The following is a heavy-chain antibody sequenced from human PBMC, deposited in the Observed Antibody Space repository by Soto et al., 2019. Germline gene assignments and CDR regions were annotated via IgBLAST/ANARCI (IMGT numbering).Heavy chain of an antibody. J-gene: IGHJ4*02. Sequence: GGSLRLSCAASGFTFSSYGMHWVRQAPGKGLEWVAVISYDGSNKYYADSVKGRFTISRDNSKNTLYLQMNSLRAEDTAVYYCAKELAIYYDSSGYYNFDYWGQGTLVTVSS. D-gene: IGHD3-22*01. CDR1: GFTFSSYG. V-gene: IGHV3-30*18. CDR2: ISYDGSNK. CDR3: AKELAIYYDSSGYYNFDY.